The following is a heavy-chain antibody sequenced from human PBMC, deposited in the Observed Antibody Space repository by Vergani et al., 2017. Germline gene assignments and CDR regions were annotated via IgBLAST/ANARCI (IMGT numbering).Heavy chain of an antibody. CDR3: ASGLRVASLGY. CDR1: GFTFNQYG. J-gene: IGHJ4*02. V-gene: IGHV3-33*01. CDR2: TWYDGNNK. Sequence: QVQLVESGGGVVQPGRSLRLSCAASGFTFNQYGMHWVRQAPGKGLEWVAVTWYDGNNKQYADSVKGRFTISRDNSKSTMYLQMNSLRDEDTAVYYCASGLRVASLGYWAQGTLVTVS. D-gene: IGHD2-15*01.